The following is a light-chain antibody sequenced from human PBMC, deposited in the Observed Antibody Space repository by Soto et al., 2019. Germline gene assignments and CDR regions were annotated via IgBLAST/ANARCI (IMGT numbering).Light chain of an antibody. CDR3: QQYGDSPLT. CDR1: QSVTGTN. V-gene: IGKV3-20*01. CDR2: DAV. J-gene: IGKJ3*01. Sequence: EIVLTQSPGTLSLSPGEGATLSCRASQSVTGTNLAWYQQRPGQAPRLLIYDAVRRATGIPDRFSGSGSGTDFTLTISRLEPEDFGVYYCQQYGDSPLTSGPGTKVDIK.